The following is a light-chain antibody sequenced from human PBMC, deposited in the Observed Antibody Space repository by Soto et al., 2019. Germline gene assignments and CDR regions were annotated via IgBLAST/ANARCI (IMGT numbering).Light chain of an antibody. J-gene: IGLJ1*01. Sequence: QSVLTQPASVSGSPGQSITISCTGTSSDVGSYNLVSWYQQHPGKAPKLMISEGSKRPSGVSNRFSGSKSGNTASLTISGLQAEDEADYYCCSYAGSSTYVFGTGTKLPVL. CDR2: EGS. CDR1: SSDVGSYNL. V-gene: IGLV2-23*01. CDR3: CSYAGSSTYV.